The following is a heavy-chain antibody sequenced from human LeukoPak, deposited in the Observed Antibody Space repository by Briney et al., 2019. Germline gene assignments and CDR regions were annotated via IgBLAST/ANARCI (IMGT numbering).Heavy chain of an antibody. CDR3: ARLHCSSTSCPFDY. D-gene: IGHD2-2*01. J-gene: IGHJ4*02. V-gene: IGHV3-23*01. CDR1: GFTFSSYA. Sequence: GGSLRLSCAASGFTFSSYAMTWVRQAPGKGLEWVSGISGSGGSTYYADSVKGRFTISADKSISTAYLQWSSLKASDTAMYYCARLHCSSTSCPFDYWGQGTLVTASS. CDR2: ISGSGGST.